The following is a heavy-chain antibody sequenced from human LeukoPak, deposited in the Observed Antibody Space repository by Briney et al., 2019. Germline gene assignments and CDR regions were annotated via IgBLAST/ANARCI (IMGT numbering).Heavy chain of an antibody. V-gene: IGHV3-30*19. D-gene: IGHD6-6*01. J-gene: IGHJ4*02. CDR3: ANVAAGPGEIDY. Sequence: AGGSLRLSCAASGFTFSSYGMHWVRQAPGKGLEWVALMAGDGSSIYYADSVKGRFTISRDNSKNTLYLQMNSLRAEDTAVYYCANVAAGPGEIDYWGQGTLVTVSS. CDR2: MAGDGSSI. CDR1: GFTFSSYG.